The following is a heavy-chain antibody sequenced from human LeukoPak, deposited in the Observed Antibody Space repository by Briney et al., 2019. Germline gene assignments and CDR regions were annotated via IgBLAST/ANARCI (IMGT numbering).Heavy chain of an antibody. V-gene: IGHV3-49*03. CDR1: GFTFGDYL. D-gene: IGHD6-19*01. Sequence: GGSLRLSCTASGFTFGDYLMSWFRQAPGKGLEWIGFISGGTTEYAASVKGRLTISRDDSTSITYLQMNSLTTEDTAVYYCSRGSGWLSVYWGQGTLVTVSS. CDR2: ISGGTT. CDR3: SRGSGWLSVY. J-gene: IGHJ4*02.